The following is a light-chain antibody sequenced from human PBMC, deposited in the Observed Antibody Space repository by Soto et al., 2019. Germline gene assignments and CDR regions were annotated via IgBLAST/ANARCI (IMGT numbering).Light chain of an antibody. CDR1: QSVSSAL. V-gene: IGKV3-20*01. Sequence: EIVLTQSPDTLSLSPGERATLSCRASQSVSSALLAWYQQKPGQAPRLLIYRASTRATGIPDRFTGSGYGTDFTLTISRLEPEDFAVYYCQQYESSPLTFGGGTKMEIK. CDR2: RAS. J-gene: IGKJ4*01. CDR3: QQYESSPLT.